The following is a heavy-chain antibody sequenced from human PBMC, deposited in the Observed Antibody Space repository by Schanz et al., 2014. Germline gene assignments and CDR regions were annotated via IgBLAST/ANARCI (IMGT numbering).Heavy chain of an antibody. CDR3: TRDKYYGSGSCAE. J-gene: IGHJ1*01. Sequence: EVQLVESGGGLVQPGGSLRLSCGGSGFTFSKYWMSWVRQAPGKGLEWVANIKQDGSEKYYVDAVKGRFTISRDNAKNTMYLRVKNLRGEYTAGDEGTRDKYYGSGSCAEWGQGTPVTVSS. D-gene: IGHD3-10*01. V-gene: IGHV3-7*04. CDR1: GFTFSKYW. CDR2: IKQDGSEK.